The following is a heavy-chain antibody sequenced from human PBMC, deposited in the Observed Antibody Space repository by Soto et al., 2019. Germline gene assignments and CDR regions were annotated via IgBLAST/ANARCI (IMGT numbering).Heavy chain of an antibody. D-gene: IGHD1-26*01. CDR1: GGSLSSDNFF. V-gene: IGHV4-31*03. CDR2: IYHTGAA. CDR3: AREVISPATSDAFDI. J-gene: IGHJ3*02. Sequence: QVQLQESGPGLVKPSQTLSVTCTVSGGSLSSDNFFWSWVRQHPETGLEWVGYIYHTGAAYYNPSLKSRLSISLDTSKNRFSLSLISVTAADTAVYYCAREVISPATSDAFDICGQWTMVTVSS.